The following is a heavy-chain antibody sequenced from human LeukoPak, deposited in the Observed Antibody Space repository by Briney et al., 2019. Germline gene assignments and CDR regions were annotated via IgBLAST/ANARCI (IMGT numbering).Heavy chain of an antibody. CDR2: INHSGST. CDR3: ARHVRVSPVTMVRGNYYYMDV. D-gene: IGHD3-10*01. Sequence: SETLSLTCTVSGGSISSSSYYWGWIRQPPGKGLEWIGEINHSGSTNYNPSLKSRVTISVDTSKNQFSLKLSSVTAADTAVYYCARHVRVSPVTMVRGNYYYMDVWGKGTTVTISS. V-gene: IGHV4-39*01. J-gene: IGHJ6*03. CDR1: GGSISSSSYY.